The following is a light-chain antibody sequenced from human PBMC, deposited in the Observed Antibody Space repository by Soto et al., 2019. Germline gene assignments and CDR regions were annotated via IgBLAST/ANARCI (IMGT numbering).Light chain of an antibody. CDR1: SGDVGGYGY. CDR2: EVT. CDR3: TSYTNTSLLRTV. V-gene: IGLV2-14*01. J-gene: IGLJ1*01. Sequence: QSVLTQPASVSGSPGQSITISCTGSSGDVGGYGYVSWYQQHPGKAPKLIIYEVTKRPSGVSNRFSGSKSGNTDSLTISGLQSDDEADYYCTSYTNTSLLRTVFGTGTKVTVL.